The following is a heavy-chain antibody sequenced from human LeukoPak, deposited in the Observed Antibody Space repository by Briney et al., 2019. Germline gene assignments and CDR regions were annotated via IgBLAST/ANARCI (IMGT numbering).Heavy chain of an antibody. Sequence: PGGSLRLSCAASGFTFSSYGMHWVRQAPGKGLAGVAFIRYDGSNKYYADSVKGRFTISRDNSKNTLYLQMNSLRAEDTAVYYCAKDRPALWFGELDSAFDIWGQGTMVTVSS. J-gene: IGHJ3*02. D-gene: IGHD3-10*01. CDR1: GFTFSSYG. CDR2: IRYDGSNK. V-gene: IGHV3-30*02. CDR3: AKDRPALWFGELDSAFDI.